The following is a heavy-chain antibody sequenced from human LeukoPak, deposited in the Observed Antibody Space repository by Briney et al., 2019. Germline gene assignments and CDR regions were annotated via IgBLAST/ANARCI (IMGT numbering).Heavy chain of an antibody. D-gene: IGHD2-15*01. J-gene: IGHJ4*02. Sequence: GGSLRLSCAASGFTFDDYAMHWVRQAPGKGLEWVSGISWNSGSIGYADSVKGRFTISRDNAKNSPYLQMNSLRAEDTALYYCAKGTDGGYFFDYWGQGTLVTVSS. CDR2: ISWNSGSI. CDR3: AKGTDGGYFFDY. CDR1: GFTFDDYA. V-gene: IGHV3-9*01.